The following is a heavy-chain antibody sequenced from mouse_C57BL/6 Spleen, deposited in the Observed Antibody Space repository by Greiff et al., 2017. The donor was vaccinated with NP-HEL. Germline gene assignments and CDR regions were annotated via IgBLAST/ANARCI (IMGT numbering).Heavy chain of an antibody. D-gene: IGHD1-1*01. J-gene: IGHJ4*01. CDR2: IDPSDSYT. CDR1: GYTFTSYW. CDR3: ARWDYGSSYGYYYAMDY. Sequence: VQLQQPGAELVKPGASVKLSCKASGYTFTSYWMQWVKQRPGQGLEWIGEIDPSDSYTNYNQKFKGKATLTVDTSSSTAYMQLSSLTSEDSAVYYCARWDYGSSYGYYYAMDYWGQGTSVTVSS. V-gene: IGHV1-50*01.